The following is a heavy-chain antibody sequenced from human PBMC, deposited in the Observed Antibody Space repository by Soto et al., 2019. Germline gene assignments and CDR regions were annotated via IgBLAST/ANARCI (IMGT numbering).Heavy chain of an antibody. CDR3: AKGFIVVVTVLRPDDAFDV. CDR2: ISGGGGST. V-gene: IGHV3-23*01. J-gene: IGHJ3*01. Sequence: EVQLLESGGGLVQPGGSLRLSCAASGFTFSNYAINWVRLAPGKGLEWVSGISGGGGSTYYADSVKGRFTIFRDTYKNTVFLQMNSLRADDTAVYYCAKGFIVVVTVLRPDDAFDVWGQGTMVTVSS. CDR1: GFTFSNYA. D-gene: IGHD2-21*02.